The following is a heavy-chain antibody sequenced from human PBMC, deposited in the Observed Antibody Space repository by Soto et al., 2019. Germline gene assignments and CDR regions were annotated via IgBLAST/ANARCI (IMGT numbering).Heavy chain of an antibody. Sequence: SETLSLTCTVSGGSVSSGSYYWSWIRQPPGKGLEWIGYIYYSGSTNYNPSLKSRVTISVDTSKNQFSLKLSSVTAADTAVYYCARGFIAAAGMDWFDPWGQGTLVTVSS. CDR2: IYYSGST. D-gene: IGHD6-13*01. CDR1: GGSVSSGSYY. CDR3: ARGFIAAAGMDWFDP. J-gene: IGHJ5*02. V-gene: IGHV4-61*01.